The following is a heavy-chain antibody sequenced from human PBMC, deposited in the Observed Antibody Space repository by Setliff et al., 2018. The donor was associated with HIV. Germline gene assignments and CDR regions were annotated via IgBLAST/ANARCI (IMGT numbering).Heavy chain of an antibody. CDR1: GGSISSQY. J-gene: IGHJ4*02. V-gene: IGHV4-59*11. Sequence: LSLTCTVSGGSISSQYWSWIRQPPGKGLEWIGTIYYTGNTNYNPSLKSRLTISVDTSKNQFSLKLSSVTAADTAVYYCARVALPGITPLRHFDYWGQGTLVTVSS. D-gene: IGHD3-10*01. CDR3: ARVALPGITPLRHFDY. CDR2: IYYTGNT.